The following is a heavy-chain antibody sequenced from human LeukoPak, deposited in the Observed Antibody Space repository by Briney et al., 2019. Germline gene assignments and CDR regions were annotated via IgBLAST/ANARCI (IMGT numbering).Heavy chain of an antibody. V-gene: IGHV4-34*01. D-gene: IGHD2-2*01. Sequence: PSETLSLTCTVSGGSISSYYWSWIRQPPGKGLEWIGEINHSGSTNYNPSLKSRVTISVDTSKNQFSLKLSSVTAADTAVYYCARAPDCSSTSCWSSWFDPWGQGTLVTVSS. CDR2: INHSGST. CDR3: ARAPDCSSTSCWSSWFDP. J-gene: IGHJ5*02. CDR1: GGSISSYY.